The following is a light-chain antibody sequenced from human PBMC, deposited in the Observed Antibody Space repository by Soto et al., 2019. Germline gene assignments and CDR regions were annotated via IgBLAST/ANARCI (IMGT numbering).Light chain of an antibody. CDR1: QRVSSSY. J-gene: IGKJ1*01. CDR2: GAS. V-gene: IGKV3-20*01. CDR3: QQYGSSHTWT. Sequence: EIVLTQSPGTRSLSPGERASVCWRASQRVSSSYLAWYQQKPGQAPRLLIYGASSRATGIPDRFSGSVSGTDFSLTIRRLEPEDFSVYYGQQYGSSHTWTFGQGTKVDI.